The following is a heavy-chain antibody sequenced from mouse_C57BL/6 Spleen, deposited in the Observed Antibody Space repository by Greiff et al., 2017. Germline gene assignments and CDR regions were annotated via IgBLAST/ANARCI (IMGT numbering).Heavy chain of an antibody. D-gene: IGHD1-1*01. CDR1: GFSFNTYA. J-gene: IGHJ4*01. CDR3: VRAGVRFNYCGSSYDYYAMDY. Sequence: EVKLMESGGGLVQPKGSLTLSCAASGFSFNTYAMNWVRQAPGKGLEWVARIRSKSNNYATYYAVSVKDRFTISRDDSESMLYLQLNNLKTEDTAMYYCVRAGVRFNYCGSSYDYYAMDYWGQGTSVTVSS. V-gene: IGHV10-1*01. CDR2: IRSKSNNYAT.